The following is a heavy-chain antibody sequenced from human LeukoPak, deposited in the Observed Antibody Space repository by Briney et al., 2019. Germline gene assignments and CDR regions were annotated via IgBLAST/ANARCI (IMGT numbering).Heavy chain of an antibody. J-gene: IGHJ6*03. CDR2: IYYSGST. CDR3: ARRVYYYYYMDV. CDR1: GGSFSGYY. Sequence: SETLSLTCAVYGGSFSGYYWGWIRQPPGKGLEWIGSIYYSGSTYYNPSLKSRVTISVDTSKNQFSLKLSSVTAAGTAVYYRARRVYYYYYMDVWGKGTTVTVSS. V-gene: IGHV4-39*01.